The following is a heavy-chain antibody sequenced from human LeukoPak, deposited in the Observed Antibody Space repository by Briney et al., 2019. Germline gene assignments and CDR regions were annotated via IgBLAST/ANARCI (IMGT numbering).Heavy chain of an antibody. D-gene: IGHD1-26*01. CDR1: GFTFSNAW. V-gene: IGHV3-15*01. J-gene: IGHJ4*02. CDR2: IKSKTDGGTT. CDR3: TAYPWELHEQIDY. Sequence: GGSLRLSCAASGFTFSNAWMSWVRQAPGKGLEWVGRIKSKTDGGTTDYAAPVKGRFTISRDDSKNTLYLQMNSLKTEDTAMYYCTAYPWELHEQIDYWGQGTLVTVSS.